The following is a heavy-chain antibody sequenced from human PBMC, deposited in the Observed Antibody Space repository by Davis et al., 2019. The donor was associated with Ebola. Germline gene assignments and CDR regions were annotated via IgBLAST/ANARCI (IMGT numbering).Heavy chain of an antibody. CDR2: ISYDGSNK. J-gene: IGHJ4*02. D-gene: IGHD5-18*01. V-gene: IGHV3-30*18. Sequence: GESLKIPCAASGFTFSSYGMHWVRQAPGKGLEWVAVISYDGSNKYYADSVKGRFTISRDNSKNTLYLQMNSLRTEDTALYYCAKIGSVDTAMVWSPYFDYWGQGTLVTVSS. CDR3: AKIGSVDTAMVWSPYFDY. CDR1: GFTFSSYG.